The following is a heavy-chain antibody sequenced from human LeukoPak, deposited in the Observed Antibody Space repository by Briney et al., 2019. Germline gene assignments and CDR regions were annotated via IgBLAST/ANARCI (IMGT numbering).Heavy chain of an antibody. V-gene: IGHV4-61*02. J-gene: IGHJ4*02. D-gene: IGHD2-15*01. CDR1: GGSSSSGSYY. CDR2: IYTSGST. CDR3: ARDSPTAYCSGGSCYFDY. Sequence: PSQTLSLTCTVSGGSSSSGSYYWTWIRQPAGKGLEWIGRIYTSGSTNYNPSLNSRVTISLDTSKNQFSLKLSSVTAADTAVYYCARDSPTAYCSGGSCYFDYWGQGTLVTVSS.